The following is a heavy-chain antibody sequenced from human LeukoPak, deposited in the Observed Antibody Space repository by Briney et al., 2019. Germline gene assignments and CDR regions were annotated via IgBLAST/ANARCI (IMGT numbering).Heavy chain of an antibody. CDR1: GFSFKDYY. Sequence: GGSLRLSCAASGFSFKDYYYSWIRQAPGKGLEWVSFINVNGGAMYYADFVKGRFTISRENAQNSVYLEMNSLRDEDTAVYYCARGPRILAAGSYFFDYWGQGSLVTVSS. CDR3: ARGPRILAAGSYFFDY. D-gene: IGHD6-13*01. V-gene: IGHV3-11*01. CDR2: INVNGGAM. J-gene: IGHJ4*02.